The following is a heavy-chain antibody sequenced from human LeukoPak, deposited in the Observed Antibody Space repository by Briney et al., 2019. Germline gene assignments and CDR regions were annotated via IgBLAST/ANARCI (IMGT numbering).Heavy chain of an antibody. Sequence: GGSLRLSCAVSGFSVRDNYLNWVRQTPGGGLECVSVLYSGGAAYYADSVKGRFTISRDNAKNSLYLQMNSLRAEDTAVYYCARGDRAGDYWGQGTLVTVSS. D-gene: IGHD3-10*01. V-gene: IGHV3-53*01. J-gene: IGHJ4*02. CDR1: GFSVRDNY. CDR3: ARGDRAGDY. CDR2: LYSGGAA.